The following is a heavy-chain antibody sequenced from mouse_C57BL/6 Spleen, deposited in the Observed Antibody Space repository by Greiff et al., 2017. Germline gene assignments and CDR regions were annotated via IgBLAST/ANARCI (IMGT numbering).Heavy chain of an antibody. CDR1: GYTFTSYW. V-gene: IGHV1-52*01. J-gene: IGHJ2*01. D-gene: IGHD1-1*01. CDR3: AIHGSSFYYFDY. CDR2: IDPSDSET. Sequence: QVQLKQPGAELVRPGSSVKLSCKASGYTFTSYWMHWVKQRPIQGLEWIGNIDPSDSETHYNQKFKDKATLTVDKSSSTAYMQLSSLTSEDSAVYYCAIHGSSFYYFDYWGQGTTLTVSS.